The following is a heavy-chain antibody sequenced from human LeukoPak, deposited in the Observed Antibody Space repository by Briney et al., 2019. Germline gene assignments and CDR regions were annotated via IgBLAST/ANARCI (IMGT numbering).Heavy chain of an antibody. Sequence: ASVKVSCKTSGYTFTGYYLHWVRQAPGQGLEWLGVINPSGGSTDYAQKFQGRVTMTRDTSTSTVYMELSSLRSEDTAVYYCARVDSGRPRDGFDIWGQGTMVTVSS. V-gene: IGHV1-46*01. J-gene: IGHJ3*02. CDR3: ARVDSGRPRDGFDI. CDR2: INPSGGST. CDR1: GYTFTGYY. D-gene: IGHD6-19*01.